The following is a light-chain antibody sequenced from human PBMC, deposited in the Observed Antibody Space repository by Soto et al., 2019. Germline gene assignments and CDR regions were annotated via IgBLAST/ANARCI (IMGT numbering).Light chain of an antibody. CDR3: CSYASSSTFWV. V-gene: IGLV2-23*03. J-gene: IGLJ3*02. Sequence: QSALTQPASVSGSPGQSITISCTGTSSDVGSYNLVSWYQQHPGKAPKLMIYEGSKRPSRVSNRFSGSKSGNTASLTISGLQAEDEADYYCCSYASSSTFWVFGGGTKLTVL. CDR2: EGS. CDR1: SSDVGSYNL.